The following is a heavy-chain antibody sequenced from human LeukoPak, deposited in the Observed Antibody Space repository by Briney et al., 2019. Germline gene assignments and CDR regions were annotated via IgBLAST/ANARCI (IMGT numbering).Heavy chain of an antibody. CDR3: ARWRWQQSEFDL. CDR2: IFPDGHQE. Sequence: PGGSLRLSCVASGFPFSSYWMTWVRQAPGKGLGCVAHIFPDGHQESCDASVRGRFTVSRDNAKNSVFLQMNSLRVEDTAIYYCARWRWQQSEFDLWGQGALVTVSS. CDR1: GFPFSSYW. V-gene: IGHV3-7*01. D-gene: IGHD5-24*01. J-gene: IGHJ4*02.